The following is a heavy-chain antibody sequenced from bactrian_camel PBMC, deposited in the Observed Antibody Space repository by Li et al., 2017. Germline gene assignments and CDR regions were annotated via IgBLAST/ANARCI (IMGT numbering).Heavy chain of an antibody. J-gene: IGHJ4*01. V-gene: IGHV3S26*01. CDR2: LPNDGRIA. CDR1: GYNYKESC. Sequence: HVQLVESGGGSVQAGGSLTLSCVYSGYNYKESCMGWFRQSPGAKREGVARLPNDGRIASYSDSVRGRFTISQGNAKNTVYLQMNSLKPEDTAMYYCAASHAPRRPLTTQEYNYWGQGTQVTVS. CDR3: AASHAPRRPLTTQEYNY. D-gene: IGHD3*01.